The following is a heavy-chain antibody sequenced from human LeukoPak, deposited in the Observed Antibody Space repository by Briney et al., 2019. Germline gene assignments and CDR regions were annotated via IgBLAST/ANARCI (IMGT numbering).Heavy chain of an antibody. CDR3: ARAYCSSTSCYLRFDP. V-gene: IGHV1-8*03. CDR1: GYTFTSYD. J-gene: IGHJ5*02. D-gene: IGHD2-2*01. CDR2: MNPNSGNT. Sequence: ASVKVSCNASGYTFTSYDINWVRQATGQGLEWMGWMNPNSGNTGYAQKFQGRVTITRNTSISTAYMELSSLRSEDTAVYYCARAYCSSTSCYLRFDPWGQGTLVTVSS.